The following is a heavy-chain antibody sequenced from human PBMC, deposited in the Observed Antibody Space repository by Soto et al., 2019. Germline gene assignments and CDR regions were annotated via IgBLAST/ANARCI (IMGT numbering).Heavy chain of an antibody. CDR2: ISYDGSNK. J-gene: IGHJ6*02. CDR3: AKDRYYGSASHYYYYYGMDV. V-gene: IGHV3-30*18. CDR1: GFTFSSYG. Sequence: GGSLRLSCAASGFTFSSYGMHWVRQAPGKGLEWVAVISYDGSNKYYADSVKGRFTISRDNSKNTLYLQMNSLRAEDTAVYYCAKDRYYGSASHYYYYYGMDVWGQGTTVTVSS. D-gene: IGHD3-10*01.